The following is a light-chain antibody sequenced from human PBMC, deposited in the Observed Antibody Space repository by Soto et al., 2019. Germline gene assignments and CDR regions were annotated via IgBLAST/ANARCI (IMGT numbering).Light chain of an antibody. CDR2: EVS. V-gene: IGLV2-8*01. J-gene: IGLJ1*01. Sequence: QSVLTQPPSASGSPGESVTISCTGTSSDVGGYNYVSWYQQHPGRAPRLMIYEVSKRPSGVPDRFSASKSGNTASLTVSGLQAEDEADYDGSSYEGTKTDFGTGTKGTVL. CDR1: SSDVGGYNY. CDR3: SSYEGTKTD.